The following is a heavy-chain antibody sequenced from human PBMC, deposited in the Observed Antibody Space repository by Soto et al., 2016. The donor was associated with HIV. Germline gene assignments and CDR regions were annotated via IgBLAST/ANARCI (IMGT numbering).Heavy chain of an antibody. Sequence: EVQLVESGGGLVQPGGSLRLSCAASGFTFSSYWMHWVRQAPGKGLVWVSRINSDGSSTSYADSVKGRFTISRDNAKNTLYLQMNSLRAEDTAVYYCASAGITMVRGVYYYYGMDVWGQGTTVTVSS. CDR2: INSDGSST. CDR1: GFTFSSYW. J-gene: IGHJ6*02. V-gene: IGHV3-74*01. CDR3: ASAGITMVRGVYYYYGMDV. D-gene: IGHD3-10*01.